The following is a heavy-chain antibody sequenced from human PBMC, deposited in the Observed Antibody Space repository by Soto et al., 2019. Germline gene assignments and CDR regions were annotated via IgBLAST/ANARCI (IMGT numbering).Heavy chain of an antibody. CDR2: IYPGDSDT. D-gene: IGHD5-18*01. J-gene: IGHJ6*02. CDR3: ASLGYSYESGMDV. V-gene: IGHV5-51*01. CDR1: GYSFTSYW. Sequence: GESLKIFCKGSGYSFTSYWIGWVRQMPGKGLEWMGIIYPGDSDTRYSPSFQGQVTISADKSISTAYLQWSSLKASDTAMYYCASLGYSYESGMDVWGQGTTVTVSS.